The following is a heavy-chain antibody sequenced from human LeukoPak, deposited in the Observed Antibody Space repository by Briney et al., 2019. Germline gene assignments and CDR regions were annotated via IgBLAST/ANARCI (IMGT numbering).Heavy chain of an antibody. J-gene: IGHJ3*02. CDR3: ARGSLWLGEFDFFDI. CDR1: GYTFTSYD. Sequence: ASVKVSCKASGYTFTSYDINWVRQATGQGLVWMGWLNPNNGNTGYAQKFQGRVAMTGNTYTTTAYMELTGLSSEDTAVYYCARGSLWLGEFDFFDIWGQGTAVTVSS. D-gene: IGHD3-10*01. V-gene: IGHV1-8*01. CDR2: LNPNNGNT.